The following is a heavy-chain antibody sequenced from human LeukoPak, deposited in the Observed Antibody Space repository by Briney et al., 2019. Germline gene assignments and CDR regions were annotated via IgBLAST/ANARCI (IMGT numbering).Heavy chain of an antibody. Sequence: SETLSLTCTVPGGSISSSSYYWGWIRQPPGKGLEWIGSIYYSGSTYYNPSLKSRVTISVDTSKNQFSLKLSSVTAADTAVYYCASIPQWLAKADAFDIWGQGTMVTVSS. CDR1: GGSISSSSYY. CDR2: IYYSGST. CDR3: ASIPQWLAKADAFDI. J-gene: IGHJ3*02. D-gene: IGHD6-19*01. V-gene: IGHV4-39*01.